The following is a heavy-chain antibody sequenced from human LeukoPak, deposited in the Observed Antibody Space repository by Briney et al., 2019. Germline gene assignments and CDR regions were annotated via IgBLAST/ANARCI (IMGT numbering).Heavy chain of an antibody. CDR3: ATEPNVVVVPAAKGDFQH. D-gene: IGHD2-2*01. Sequence: ASVKVSCKVSGYTLTELSMHWVRQAPGKELEWMGGFDPEDGETIYAQKFQGRVTMTEDTSTDTAYMELSSLRSEDTAVYYCATEPNVVVVPAAKGDFQHWGQGTLVTVSS. CDR1: GYTLTELS. CDR2: FDPEDGET. J-gene: IGHJ1*01. V-gene: IGHV1-24*01.